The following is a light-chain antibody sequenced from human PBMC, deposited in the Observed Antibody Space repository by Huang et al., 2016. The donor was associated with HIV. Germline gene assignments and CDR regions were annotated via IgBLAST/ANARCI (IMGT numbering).Light chain of an antibody. CDR2: ETS. CDR3: QQRSNWPWT. CDR1: QSVSNF. V-gene: IGKV3-11*01. J-gene: IGKJ1*01. Sequence: ATLSCRASQSVSNFLGWYQQKPGQAPRLLIYETSNRATGIPARFRGGGSGTDFTLTINSLEPEDSAVYYCQQRSNWPWTFGQGTKVEIK.